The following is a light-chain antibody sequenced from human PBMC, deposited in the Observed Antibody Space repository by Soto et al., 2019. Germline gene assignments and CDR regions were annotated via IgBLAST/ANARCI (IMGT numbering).Light chain of an antibody. CDR1: QSINTW. CDR3: QQYKTYYRT. CDR2: DGS. J-gene: IGKJ1*01. Sequence: DIQMTQSPSTLSASVGDRITIPCRASQSINTWLAWYQQKPGEAPKLLIYDGSTLERGVPSRFSGSGSGTEFTLTISRLQPDDFGTFYCQQYKTYYRTFGQGTTVEV. V-gene: IGKV1-5*03.